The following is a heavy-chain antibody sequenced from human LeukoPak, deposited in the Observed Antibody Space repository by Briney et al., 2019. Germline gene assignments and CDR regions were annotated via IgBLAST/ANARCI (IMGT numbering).Heavy chain of an antibody. CDR2: INPNSGGT. CDR1: GYTFTDYY. D-gene: IGHD3-10*01. V-gene: IGHV1-2*02. Sequence: ASVKDSCKASGYTFTDYYMHWVRQAPGQGLEWMGWINPNSGGTNYAQKFQGRVTMTRDTSISTAHMELSSLRSDDTAVYYCATNLEGIYGSGSYGMDVWGKGTTVTISS. J-gene: IGHJ6*03. CDR3: ATNLEGIYGSGSYGMDV.